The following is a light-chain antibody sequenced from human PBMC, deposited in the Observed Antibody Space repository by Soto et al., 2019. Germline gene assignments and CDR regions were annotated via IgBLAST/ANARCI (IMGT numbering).Light chain of an antibody. CDR3: QQSYSTPRT. J-gene: IGKJ1*01. Sequence: IQRTQSPWSVCASLGDLVTMTCRASQSISSYLNWYQQKPGNAPKLLIYAASSLQSGVPSRFSGSGSGTDFTLTISSLQPEDFATYYCQQSYSTPRTFGQGTKVDIK. CDR1: QSISSY. CDR2: AAS. V-gene: IGKV1-39*01.